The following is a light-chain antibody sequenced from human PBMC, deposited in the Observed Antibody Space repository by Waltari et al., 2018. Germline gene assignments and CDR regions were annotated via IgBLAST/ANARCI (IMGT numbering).Light chain of an antibody. CDR2: YAS. CDR3: QQGNSNPWT. CDR1: QGISSY. J-gene: IGKJ1*01. Sequence: IQMSQSPSSLSASVGDRVTITCRASQGISSYLNWYQRIPGKAPKLLIYYASSLASGVPSRFSGSGSGTEFTLTISSLQPEDFATYYCQQGNSNPWTFGQGTKVEIK. V-gene: IGKV1-13*02.